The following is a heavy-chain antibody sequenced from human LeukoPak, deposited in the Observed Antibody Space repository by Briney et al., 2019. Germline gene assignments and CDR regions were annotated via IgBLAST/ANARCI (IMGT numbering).Heavy chain of an antibody. CDR1: GFTFSTYA. D-gene: IGHD3-10*01. Sequence: GGSLRLSCAASGFTFSTYAVNWVRQAPGKGLEWVSTISGSGDSTYYADSVKGRFTISRDNSKNTLYLQMNSLRAEDTAVYYCARDLRGIISAFDYWGQGTLVTVPS. V-gene: IGHV3-23*01. J-gene: IGHJ4*02. CDR3: ARDLRGIISAFDY. CDR2: ISGSGDST.